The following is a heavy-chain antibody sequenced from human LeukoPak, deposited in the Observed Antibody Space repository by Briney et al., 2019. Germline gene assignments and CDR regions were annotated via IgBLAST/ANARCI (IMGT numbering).Heavy chain of an antibody. CDR1: GGTFSSYA. Sequence: SVKVSCKASGGTFSSYAISWVRQAPGQGLEWMGGIIPIFGTANCAQKFQGRVTITADESTSTAYMELSSLRSEDTAVYYCARGCYDILTGYCPFDPWGQGTLVTVSS. CDR3: ARGCYDILTGYCPFDP. V-gene: IGHV1-69*13. D-gene: IGHD3-9*01. J-gene: IGHJ5*02. CDR2: IIPIFGTA.